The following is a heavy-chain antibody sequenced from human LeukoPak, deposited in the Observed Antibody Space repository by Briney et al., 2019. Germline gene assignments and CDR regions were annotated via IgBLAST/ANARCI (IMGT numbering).Heavy chain of an antibody. D-gene: IGHD2-2*01. CDR3: APQLLSDAFDI. CDR2: IYSGGST. Sequence: GGSLRLACAASGFTVSSNYMSWVRQAPGEGLEWVTVIYSGGSTNYADSVKGRFTISRDNSKNTLYPQMNSLRAEDTAVYYCAPQLLSDAFDIWGQGTMVTVSS. V-gene: IGHV3-66*02. J-gene: IGHJ3*02. CDR1: GFTVSSNY.